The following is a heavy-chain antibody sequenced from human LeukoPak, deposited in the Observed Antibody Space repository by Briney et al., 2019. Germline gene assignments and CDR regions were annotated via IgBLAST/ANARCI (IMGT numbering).Heavy chain of an antibody. V-gene: IGHV3-7*03. CDR2: IKHDGSEK. D-gene: IGHD3-22*01. Sequence: GGSLRLSCAASGFTFDDYAMHWVRQAPGKGLEWVATIKHDGSEKYYVDSVKGRFTISRDNAKNSLSLQMNSLRAEDTALYYCAREGESSGYYCDYWGQGTLVTVSS. CDR1: GFTFDDYA. J-gene: IGHJ4*02. CDR3: AREGESSGYYCDY.